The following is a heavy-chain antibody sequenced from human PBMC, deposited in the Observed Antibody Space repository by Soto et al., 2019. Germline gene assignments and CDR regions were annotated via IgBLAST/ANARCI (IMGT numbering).Heavy chain of an antibody. CDR3: ARADVLLWFGELLYPSPFDY. J-gene: IGHJ4*02. CDR1: GGSISSGGYY. CDR2: IYYSGST. D-gene: IGHD3-10*01. V-gene: IGHV4-31*03. Sequence: PSETLSLTCTVSGGSISSGGYYWSWIRQHPGKGLEWIGYIYYSGSTYYNPSLKSRVTISVDTSKNQFSLKLSSVTAADTAVYYCARADVLLWFGELLYPSPFDYWGQGTLVTVSS.